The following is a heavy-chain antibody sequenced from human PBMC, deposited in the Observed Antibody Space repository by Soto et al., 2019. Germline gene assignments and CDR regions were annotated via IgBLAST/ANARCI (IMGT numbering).Heavy chain of an antibody. CDR2: VSDSGETS. D-gene: IGHD1-26*01. J-gene: IGHJ4*02. CDR3: AKEMPLGGILGAEPLDY. V-gene: IGHV3-23*01. CDR1: GFTFNNYA. Sequence: DVQLLDSGGGLVQPGGSLRLSCAASGFTFNNYAMTWIRQAPGKGLEWVATVSDSGETSLSADSVKGRCTISRDNSRKTLYSQMNRLRPEDTATYYCAKEMPLGGILGAEPLDYWGEGTLVTVSS.